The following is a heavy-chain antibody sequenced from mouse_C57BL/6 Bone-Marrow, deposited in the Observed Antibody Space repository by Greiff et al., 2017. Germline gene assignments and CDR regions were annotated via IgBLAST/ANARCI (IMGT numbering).Heavy chain of an antibody. CDR1: GYTFTGYW. CDR2: ILPGSGST. J-gene: IGHJ4*01. D-gene: IGHD1-1*01. CDR3: ARGGYYYGSSYYAMDF. V-gene: IGHV1-9*01. Sequence: VHLVESGAELMKPGASVKLSCKATGYTFTGYWIEWVKQRPGHGLAWIGAILPGSGSTNYNEKFKGKATFTAATSSTTDYMQRSRLATEDSAIYYCARGGYYYGSSYYAMDFWGQGTSVTVAS.